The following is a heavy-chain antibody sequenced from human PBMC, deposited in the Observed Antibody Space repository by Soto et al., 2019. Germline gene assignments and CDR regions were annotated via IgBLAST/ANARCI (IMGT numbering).Heavy chain of an antibody. CDR2: IIASGRST. Sequence: GGSLRLSCETSGFTFSTFAMTWVRQAPGKGLEWVSGIIASGRSTYYADFVKGRFTISRDNFKNTLYLQMNSLRAEDTAIYYCAKEEVAGYFEFWGQGTLVTSPQ. V-gene: IGHV3-23*01. CDR3: AKEEVAGYFEF. D-gene: IGHD6-19*01. J-gene: IGHJ4*02. CDR1: GFTFSTFA.